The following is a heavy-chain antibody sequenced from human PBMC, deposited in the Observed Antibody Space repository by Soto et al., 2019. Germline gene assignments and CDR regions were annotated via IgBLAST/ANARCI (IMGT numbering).Heavy chain of an antibody. J-gene: IGHJ4*02. Sequence: SETLSLTCPVSGCSVSSGSYYWSWIRQPPGKGLEWIGYIYYSGSTNYNPSLKSRVTISVDTSKNQFSLKLSSVTAADTAVYYCARGFGVLEWSQDYFDYWGQGTLVTVSS. CDR3: ARGFGVLEWSQDYFDY. V-gene: IGHV4-61*01. CDR2: IYYSGST. D-gene: IGHD3-3*01. CDR1: GCSVSSGSYY.